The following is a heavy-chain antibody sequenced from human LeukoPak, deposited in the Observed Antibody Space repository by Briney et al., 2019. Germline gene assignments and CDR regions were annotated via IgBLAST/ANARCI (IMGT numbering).Heavy chain of an antibody. CDR2: INHSGST. J-gene: IGHJ4*02. V-gene: IGHV4-34*01. CDR3: ARGISGGSYSDY. D-gene: IGHD1-26*01. Sequence: SETLSLTCAVYGGSFSGYYWSWIRQPPGKGLEWIGEINHSGSTNYNPSLKSRVTISVDTSKNQFSLKLSSVTAADTAVYYCARGISGGSYSDYWGQGTLVTVSS. CDR1: GGSFSGYY.